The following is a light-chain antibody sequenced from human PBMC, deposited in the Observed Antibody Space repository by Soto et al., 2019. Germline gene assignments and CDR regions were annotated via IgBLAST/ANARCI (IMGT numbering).Light chain of an antibody. V-gene: IGKV4-1*01. CDR1: QSLLYSSNNKTY. CDR2: WAS. J-gene: IGKJ2*01. CDR3: QQYYSDFFT. Sequence: DIVMTQSPDSLTVSLGERATINCKSIQSLLYSSNNKTYLAWYKHRPGQSPKMLIFWASARESGVPDRFAGSGSETDFTLTISSLQAEDAAIYYCQQYYSDFFTFGQGTRLEIK.